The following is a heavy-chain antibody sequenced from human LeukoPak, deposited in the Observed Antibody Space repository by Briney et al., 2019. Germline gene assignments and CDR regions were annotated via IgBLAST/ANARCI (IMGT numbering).Heavy chain of an antibody. V-gene: IGHV3-11*06. Sequence: KTGGSLRLSCAASGFPFIDYSMNWVRQAPGKGLEWISYIGISSGNTKYADSEKGRFTISRDYAKNSLYLQMNSLRVEDTAVYFCARDHNYAFDNWGQGTLVTVSS. CDR2: IGISSGNT. J-gene: IGHJ4*02. CDR3: ARDHNYAFDN. D-gene: IGHD1-1*01. CDR1: GFPFIDYS.